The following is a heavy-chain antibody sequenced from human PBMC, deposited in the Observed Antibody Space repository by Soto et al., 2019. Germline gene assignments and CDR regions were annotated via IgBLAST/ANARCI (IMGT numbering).Heavy chain of an antibody. V-gene: IGHV1-69*06. CDR1: GGTFSSYA. Sequence: QVQLVQSGAEVKKPGSSVKVSCKASGGTFSSYAISWVRQAPGQGLEWMGGIIPIFGTANYAQKFQGRVTITADKSTSTAYRELSSRRSEDTAVYYCARGVGYSSGWYEPEYFQHWGQGTLVTVSS. J-gene: IGHJ1*01. CDR2: IIPIFGTA. D-gene: IGHD6-19*01. CDR3: ARGVGYSSGWYEPEYFQH.